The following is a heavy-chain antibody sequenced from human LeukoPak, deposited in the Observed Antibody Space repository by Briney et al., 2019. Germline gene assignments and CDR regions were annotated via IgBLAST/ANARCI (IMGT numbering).Heavy chain of an antibody. J-gene: IGHJ4*02. CDR1: GGTFSSYA. D-gene: IGHD3-22*01. CDR3: ASSPYYYDSSGYYTDY. Sequence: SVKVSCRASGGTFSSYAISWVRQAPGQGLEWMGGIIPIFGTANYAQKFQGRVTITADESTSTAYMELSSLRSEDTAVYYCASSPYYYDSSGYYTDYWGQGTLVTVSS. V-gene: IGHV1-69*13. CDR2: IIPIFGTA.